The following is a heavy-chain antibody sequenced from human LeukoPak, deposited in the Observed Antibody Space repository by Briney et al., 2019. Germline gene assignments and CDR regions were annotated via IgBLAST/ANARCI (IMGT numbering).Heavy chain of an antibody. CDR3: ARSPKITMVRGGGYYYGMDV. J-gene: IGHJ6*02. V-gene: IGHV1-69*04. D-gene: IGHD3-10*01. Sequence: ASVKASCMASGGTFSSYAISWVRQAPGLGLEWMGRIIPILGIANYAQKFQGRVTITADKSTSTAYMELSSLRYEATAMYYCARSPKITMVRGGGYYYGMDVWGQGTTVTVSS. CDR2: IIPILGIA. CDR1: GGTFSSYA.